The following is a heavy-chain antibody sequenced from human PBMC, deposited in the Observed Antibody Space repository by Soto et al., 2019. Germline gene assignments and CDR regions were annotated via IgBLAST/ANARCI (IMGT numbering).Heavy chain of an antibody. Sequence: EVQLVESGGGLVQPGGSLRLSCAASGFTFSGSWMHWVRQAPGTGLIWVSRINDDGSATSYADFVKGRFTISRDNAKDTLFLQMNGLRAEDTAVYYCARGIFGSGTANDYWGQGTLVTVSS. J-gene: IGHJ4*02. CDR3: ARGIFGSGTANDY. CDR1: GFTFSGSW. D-gene: IGHD3-10*01. CDR2: INDDGSAT. V-gene: IGHV3-74*01.